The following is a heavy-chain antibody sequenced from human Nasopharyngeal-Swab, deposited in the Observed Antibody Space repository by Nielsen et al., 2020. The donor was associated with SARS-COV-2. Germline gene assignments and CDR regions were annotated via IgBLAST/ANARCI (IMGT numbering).Heavy chain of an antibody. CDR3: ASRGASADPSTRDLPFSRRTFDL. CDR2: IHADGKT. V-gene: IGHV3-53*01. CDR1: GFSVSGNTY. J-gene: IGHJ2*01. Sequence: GESLKISCAASGFSVSGNTYMSWVRQAPGKGLEWVSTIHADGKTYYADSVRGRFTSSRDNSKNTVSLQMNSLRAEDTAVYYCASRGASADPSTRDLPFSRRTFDLWGRGTPVTVSS. D-gene: IGHD6-13*01.